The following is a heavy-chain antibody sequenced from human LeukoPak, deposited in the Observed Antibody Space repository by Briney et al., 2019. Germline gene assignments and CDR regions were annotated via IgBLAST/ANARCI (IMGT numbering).Heavy chain of an antibody. CDR3: ASQEMATISFDY. V-gene: IGHV4-39*07. Sequence: SETLSLTCTVSGGSISSSSYYWGWLRQPPGKGREWLGSIDYSGSTYYNPSRKSRVTISVDTSKNQFSLKLSSVTAADTAVYYCASQEMATISFDYWGQGTLVCVSS. J-gene: IGHJ4*02. CDR1: GGSISSSSYY. D-gene: IGHD5-24*01. CDR2: IDYSGST.